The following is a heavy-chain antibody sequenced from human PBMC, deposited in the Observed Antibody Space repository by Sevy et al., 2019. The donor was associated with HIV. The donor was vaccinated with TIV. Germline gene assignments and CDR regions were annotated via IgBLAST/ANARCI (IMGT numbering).Heavy chain of an antibody. V-gene: IGHV4-30-4*01. D-gene: IGHD5-12*01. CDR3: ASKRGYNDGPFDY. Sequence: TLSRTCTVSGGSFTSSDSYWSWIRQPPGEGLEWIGYIHYTGGTYYNPFLKSRVAMSVDTHEKQFSLKLSFLTDADTAVYYCASKRGYNDGPFDYWGQGTLVNVSS. J-gene: IGHJ4*02. CDR1: GGSFTSSDSY. CDR2: IHYTGGT.